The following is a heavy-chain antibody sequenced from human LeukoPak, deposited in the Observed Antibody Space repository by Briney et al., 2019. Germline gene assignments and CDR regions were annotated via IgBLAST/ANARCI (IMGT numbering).Heavy chain of an antibody. J-gene: IGHJ4*02. V-gene: IGHV5-51*01. CDR1: GYSFSNYW. Sequence: GESQKISCEGSGYSFSNYWICWVRQMPGKGLEWMGIIYPGDYETRYSPSFQGLVTISVDESISTAYLQWSSLKASDTAMYYCAIPPGYCGNDCSFDHWGQGTLVTVSS. CDR2: IYPGDYET. D-gene: IGHD2-21*02. CDR3: AIPPGYCGNDCSFDH.